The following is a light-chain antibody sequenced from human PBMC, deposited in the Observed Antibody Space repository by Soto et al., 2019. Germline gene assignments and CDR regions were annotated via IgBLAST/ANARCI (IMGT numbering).Light chain of an antibody. CDR3: QQYNNWPPYT. Sequence: EIVMTQSPATLSVSPGERATLSCRASQSVSSNLAWYQQKPGHAPRLLIYGASTRATAIPARFSGSGSGTEFTPTISSLQSADFAVYYCQQYNNWPPYTFGQGTKLEIK. V-gene: IGKV3-15*01. CDR2: GAS. CDR1: QSVSSN. J-gene: IGKJ2*01.